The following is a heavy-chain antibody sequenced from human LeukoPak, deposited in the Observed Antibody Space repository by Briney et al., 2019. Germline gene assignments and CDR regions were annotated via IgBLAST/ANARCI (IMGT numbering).Heavy chain of an antibody. J-gene: IGHJ2*01. CDR3: ARDVQYGSGSYYNPFDL. CDR1: GYTFTNYG. CDR2: ISTYNGNT. D-gene: IGHD3-10*01. V-gene: IGHV1-18*01. Sequence: ASVKVSCKASGYTFTNYGISWVRQAPGQGVEWMGWISTYNGNTNYAQNLQGRVTMTTDTSTSTAYMELRSLRSDDTAVYYCARDVQYGSGSYYNPFDLWGRGTLVTVSS.